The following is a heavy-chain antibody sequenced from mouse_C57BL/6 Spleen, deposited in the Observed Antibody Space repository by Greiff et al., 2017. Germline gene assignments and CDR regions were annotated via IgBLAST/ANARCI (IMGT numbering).Heavy chain of an antibody. V-gene: IGHV1-82*01. D-gene: IGHD1-1*01. Sequence: QVQLQQSGPELVKPGASVKISCNASGYAFSSSWMNWVKQRPGKGLEWIGRIYPGDGDTNYNGKCKGKATLTADKSSSTAYMQLSSLTSEDSAVYFCANQVGFAYWGPGTLVTVS. J-gene: IGHJ3*01. CDR1: GYAFSSSW. CDR3: ANQVGFAY. CDR2: IYPGDGDT.